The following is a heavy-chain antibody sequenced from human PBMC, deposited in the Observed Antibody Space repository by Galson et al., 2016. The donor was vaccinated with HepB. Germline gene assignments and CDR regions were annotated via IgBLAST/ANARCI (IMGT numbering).Heavy chain of an antibody. CDR2: IWYDGSNK. J-gene: IGHJ6*02. CDR1: GFTFSSYG. D-gene: IGHD5-18*01. V-gene: IGHV3-33*01. Sequence: SLRLSCAAFGFTFSSYGMHWVRLAPGKGLEWVAFIWYDGSNKYYADSVKGRFTISRDTSKNTLNLQMNSLRAEDTAVYYCARPHVAMVTGYYYGMDVWGQGTTVTVSS. CDR3: ARPHVAMVTGYYYGMDV.